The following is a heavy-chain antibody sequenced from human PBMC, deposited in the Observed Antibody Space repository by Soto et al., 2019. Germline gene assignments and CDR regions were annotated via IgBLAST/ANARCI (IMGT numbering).Heavy chain of an antibody. CDR2: IYYSGST. Sequence: SETLSLTCTVSGGSISSYYWSWIRQPPGKGLEWIGYIYYSGSTNYNPSLKSRVTISVDTSKNQFSLKLSSVTAADTAVYYCARVRIVVVPAAIYKNGPSYYYYMDVWGKGTTVTVSS. J-gene: IGHJ6*03. V-gene: IGHV4-59*01. CDR3: ARVRIVVVPAAIYKNGPSYYYYMDV. CDR1: GGSISSYY. D-gene: IGHD2-2*02.